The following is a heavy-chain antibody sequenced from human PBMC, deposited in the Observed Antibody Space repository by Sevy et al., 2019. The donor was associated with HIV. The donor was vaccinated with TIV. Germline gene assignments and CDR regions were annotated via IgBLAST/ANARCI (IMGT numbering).Heavy chain of an antibody. CDR3: ARDWAAGGNLDY. CDR1: GFTFSSYG. J-gene: IGHJ4*02. Sequence: GGSLRLSCAASGFTFSSYGMHWVRQAPGKGLEWVAVILYDGNNKYYLDSVKGRFTISRDNSKNTLYLQMNSLRAEDTAVYYCARDWAAGGNLDYWGQGTLVTVSS. D-gene: IGHD6-13*01. V-gene: IGHV3-33*01. CDR2: ILYDGNNK.